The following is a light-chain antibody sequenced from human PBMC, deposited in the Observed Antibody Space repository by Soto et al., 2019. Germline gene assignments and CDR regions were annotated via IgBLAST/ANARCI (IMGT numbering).Light chain of an antibody. V-gene: IGKV3-15*01. Sequence: EVVMTQSPATLSVSPGERATLSCRASQSVNANLAWYQQKPGQAPRLLIHGASNRATGIPARCSGSGFGTEFILTIISLQSEDFAVYYCQQYNTWLWTFGQGTKVEI. CDR1: QSVNAN. J-gene: IGKJ1*01. CDR2: GAS. CDR3: QQYNTWLWT.